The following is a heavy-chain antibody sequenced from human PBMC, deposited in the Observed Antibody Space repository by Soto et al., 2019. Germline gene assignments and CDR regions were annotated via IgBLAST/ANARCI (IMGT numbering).Heavy chain of an antibody. J-gene: IGHJ4*02. D-gene: IGHD3-22*01. CDR1: GFTFSRVS. V-gene: IGHV3-53*01. Sequence: AGGSLRLSCEASGFTFSRVSMNWVRQAPGKGLEWVSVIYSGGSTYYADSVKGRFTISRDNSKNTLYLQMNSLRAEDTAVYYCAVTITMVVPDYWGQGTLVTVSS. CDR3: AVTITMVVPDY. CDR2: IYSGGST.